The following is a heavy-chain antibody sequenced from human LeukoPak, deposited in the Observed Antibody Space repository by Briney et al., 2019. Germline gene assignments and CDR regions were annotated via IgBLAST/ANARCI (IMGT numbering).Heavy chain of an antibody. V-gene: IGHV4-39*07. Sequence: SETLSLTCTVSGGSISSSSYYWGWIRQPPGKGLEWIGSIYCSGSTYYNPSLKSRVTISVDTSKIQISLKLSSVTAADTAVYYCARGLSIAAPFDYWGQGTLVTVSS. CDR1: GGSISSSSYY. D-gene: IGHD6-6*01. CDR3: ARGLSIAAPFDY. CDR2: IYCSGST. J-gene: IGHJ4*02.